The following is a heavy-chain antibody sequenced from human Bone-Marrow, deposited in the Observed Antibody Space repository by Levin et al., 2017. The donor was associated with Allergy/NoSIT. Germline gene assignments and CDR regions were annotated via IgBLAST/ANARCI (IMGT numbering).Heavy chain of an antibody. V-gene: IGHV4-4*02. CDR2: IYHGGRT. J-gene: IGHJ4*02. CDR1: GGSISSSTW. Sequence: TSQTLSLTCTVSGGSISSSTWWSWVRQSPGKGLEWIGEIYHGGRTNYNPSLKSRVSMSVDKSKSQFSLKLSSVTAADTAVYYCARDPLDYGTNSGNYWGPGTLVPVSS. D-gene: IGHD4-17*01. CDR3: ARDPLDYGTNSGNY.